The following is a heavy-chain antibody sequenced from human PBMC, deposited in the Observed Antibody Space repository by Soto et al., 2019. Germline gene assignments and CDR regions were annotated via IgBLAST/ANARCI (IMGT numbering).Heavy chain of an antibody. V-gene: IGHV1-69*06. D-gene: IGHD6-6*01. Sequence: QVQLVQSGAEVKKPGSSVKVSCKASGGTFSSYAISWVRQAPGQGLEWMGGIIPIFGTANYAQKFQGRVTITADKSTRTAYMELSSLRSEDTAVYYCASHSIAAQRTDYYYYGMDVWGQGTTVTVSS. CDR3: ASHSIAAQRTDYYYYGMDV. J-gene: IGHJ6*02. CDR1: GGTFSSYA. CDR2: IIPIFGTA.